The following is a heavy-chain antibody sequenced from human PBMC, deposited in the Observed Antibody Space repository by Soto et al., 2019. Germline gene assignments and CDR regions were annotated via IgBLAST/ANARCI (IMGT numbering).Heavy chain of an antibody. CDR3: ARHAGGGRFYYGMDV. J-gene: IGHJ6*02. CDR2: IYYSGTT. V-gene: IGHV4-39*01. CDR1: GGSISSSKYF. D-gene: IGHD2-15*01. Sequence: ASETLSLTCTVSGGSISSSKYFWGWFRQPPGKGLEWIANIYYSGTTSYNPSLKSRIIISVDTSKNQFSLKLTAVTAADTAIYYCARHAGGGRFYYGMDVWGQGTTVTVSS.